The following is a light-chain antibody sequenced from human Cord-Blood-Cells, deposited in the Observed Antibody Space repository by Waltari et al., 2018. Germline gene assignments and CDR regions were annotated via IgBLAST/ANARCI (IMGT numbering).Light chain of an antibody. CDR3: SSYAGSNNFVV. V-gene: IGLV2-8*01. Sequence: QSALTQPPSASGSPGQSVTISSTGTSSGVGGYNYVSWYQQHPGKAPKLMIYEVSKRPSGVPDRFSGSKPGNTASLTVSGLQAEDEADYYCSSYAGSNNFVVFGGGTKLTVL. CDR1: SSGVGGYNY. CDR2: EVS. J-gene: IGLJ2*01.